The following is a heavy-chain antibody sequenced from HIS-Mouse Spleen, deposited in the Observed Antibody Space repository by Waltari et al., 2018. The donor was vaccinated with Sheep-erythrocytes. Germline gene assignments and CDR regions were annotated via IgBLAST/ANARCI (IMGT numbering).Heavy chain of an antibody. V-gene: IGHV3-30-3*01. CDR2: ISYDGSNK. CDR3: ARDGGRWLQLDY. D-gene: IGHD5-12*01. J-gene: IGHJ4*02. Sequence: QVQLVESGGGVVQPGRSLRLSCAASGFTFRSYAMHWVRQAPGKGLEWGAVISYDGSNKYYADSVKGRFTISRDNSKNTLYLQMNSLRAEDTAVYYCARDGGRWLQLDYWGQGTLVTVSS. CDR1: GFTFRSYA.